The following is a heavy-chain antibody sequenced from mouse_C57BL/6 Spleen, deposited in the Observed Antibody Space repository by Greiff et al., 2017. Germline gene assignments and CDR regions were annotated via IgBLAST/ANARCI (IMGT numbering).Heavy chain of an antibody. V-gene: IGHV1-69*01. CDR3: ARPGNWYFDG. J-gene: IGHJ1*03. CDR1: GYTFTSYW. D-gene: IGHD1-1*02. CDR2: IDPSDSYT. Sequence: QVQLQQPGAELVMPGASVKLSCKASGYTFTSYWMRWVKQRPGQGLEWIGEIDPSDSYTNYNQKFKGKSTLTVDKSSSTAYMQLSSLTSEDSAVYYCARPGNWYFDGWGTGNTVNVSS.